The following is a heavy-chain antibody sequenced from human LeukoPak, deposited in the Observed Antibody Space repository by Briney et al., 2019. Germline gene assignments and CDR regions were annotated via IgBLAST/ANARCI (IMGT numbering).Heavy chain of an antibody. CDR1: GFTFSDAW. CDR3: ATGLRYYYDSSGYEYPAGFDY. Sequence: KPGGSLRLSCAASGFTFSDAWMNWVRQAPGKGLEWVGRIKSKTDGGTTDYAAPVKGRFTISRDDSKNTLYLQVSSLKTEDTAVYYCATGLRYYYDSSGYEYPAGFDYWGQGILVTVSS. D-gene: IGHD3-22*01. J-gene: IGHJ4*02. V-gene: IGHV3-15*01. CDR2: IKSKTDGGTT.